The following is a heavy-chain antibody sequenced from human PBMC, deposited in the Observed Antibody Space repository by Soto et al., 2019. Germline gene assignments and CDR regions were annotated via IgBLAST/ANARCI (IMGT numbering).Heavy chain of an antibody. CDR1: GASITSYF. V-gene: IGHV4-59*01. CDR3: ARDHKEAFDI. J-gene: IGHJ3*02. Sequence: PSETLSLTCTVSGASITSYFLNWIRQAPGKGLEWIGYMYFNESTNYNPSLKSRVMVSLDTSKSLFSLKLNSVTAADTAIYYCARDHKEAFDIWGQGTLVTVSS. CDR2: MYFNEST.